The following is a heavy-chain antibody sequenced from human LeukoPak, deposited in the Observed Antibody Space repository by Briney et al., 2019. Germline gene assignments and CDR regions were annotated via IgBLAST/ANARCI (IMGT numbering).Heavy chain of an antibody. V-gene: IGHV3-30*02. J-gene: IGHJ5*02. CDR1: GFTFSSYG. D-gene: IGHD1-26*01. Sequence: AGGSLSLSCAASGFTFSSYGMHWVRQAPGKGLEWVAFIRYDGSNKYYADSVKGRFTISRDNSKNTLYLQMNSLRAEDTAVYYCAKYLVGCQLSMNWFDPWGQGTLVTVSS. CDR2: IRYDGSNK. CDR3: AKYLVGCQLSMNWFDP.